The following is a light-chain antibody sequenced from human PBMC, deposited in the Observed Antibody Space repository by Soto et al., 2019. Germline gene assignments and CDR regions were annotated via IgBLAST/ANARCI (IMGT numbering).Light chain of an antibody. V-gene: IGKV1-5*03. CDR2: KAA. CDR3: QHYHSYPLT. CDR1: QSISIW. J-gene: IGKJ4*01. Sequence: DIQMTQSPSTLSASVGDRVTITGRASQSISIWVAWYQQKPGKAPNLLIYKAASLQGGVPSRFSGSGSGTEFTLTISSLQPDDFATYYCQHYHSYPLTFGGGTKVDIK.